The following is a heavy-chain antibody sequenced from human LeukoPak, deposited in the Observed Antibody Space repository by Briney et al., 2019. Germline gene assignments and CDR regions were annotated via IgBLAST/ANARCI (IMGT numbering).Heavy chain of an antibody. V-gene: IGHV3-30-3*01. Sequence: GGSLRLSCAASRFIFSTYAMHWVRQAPGKGLERVAVISYDGGNKYFADSVKGRFTISRDNSKNTLYLQMNSLRAEDTAVYYCARDLNLYWGQGTLVTVSS. CDR3: ARDLNLY. J-gene: IGHJ4*02. CDR2: ISYDGGNK. CDR1: RFIFSTYA.